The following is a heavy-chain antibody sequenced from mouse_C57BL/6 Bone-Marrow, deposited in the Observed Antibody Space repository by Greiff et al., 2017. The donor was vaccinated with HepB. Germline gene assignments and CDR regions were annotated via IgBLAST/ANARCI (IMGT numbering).Heavy chain of an antibody. V-gene: IGHV2-2*01. CDR2: IWSGGST. CDR1: GFSLTSYG. CDR3: ARVWRLRRAMDY. J-gene: IGHJ4*01. Sequence: QVQLQQSGPGLVQPSQSLSITCTVSGFSLTSYGVHWVRQSPGKGLEWLGVIWSGGSTDYNAAVISRLSISKDNSKSQVFFKMNSLQADDTAIYYCARVWRLRRAMDYWGQGTSVTVSS. D-gene: IGHD2-4*01.